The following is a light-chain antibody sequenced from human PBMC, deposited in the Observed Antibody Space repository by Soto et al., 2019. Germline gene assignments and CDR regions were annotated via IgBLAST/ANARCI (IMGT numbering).Light chain of an antibody. J-gene: IGLJ1*01. CDR3: DGCVDSLPGYV. CDR2: SNN. CDR1: SSNIGSNT. V-gene: IGLV1-44*01. Sequence: VLTQPPSASGTPGQRVTISCSGSSSNIGSNTVNWYQQLPGTAPKLLIYSNNQRPSGVPDRFSGSKSGTSASLAISGLQSDDEACYDCDGCVDSLPGYVSGTVTKVTV.